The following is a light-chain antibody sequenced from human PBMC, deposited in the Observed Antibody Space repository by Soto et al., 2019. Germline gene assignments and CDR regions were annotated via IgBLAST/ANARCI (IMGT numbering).Light chain of an antibody. V-gene: IGKV1-6*01. CDR3: LQDYDYPYT. Sequence: AIQMTQSPSSLSASVGDRVTITCRASQGIRDDLGWYQQKPGKAPKLLIYAASNLQSGVPSRFSGSGSGTDFTLIISSLPPEDFSTYYCLQDYDYPYTFGQGTKVDIK. J-gene: IGKJ2*01. CDR1: QGIRDD. CDR2: AAS.